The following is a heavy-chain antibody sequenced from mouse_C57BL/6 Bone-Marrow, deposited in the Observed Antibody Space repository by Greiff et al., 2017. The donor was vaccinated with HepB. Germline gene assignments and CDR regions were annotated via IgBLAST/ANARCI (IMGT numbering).Heavy chain of an antibody. CDR3: ARREGFYDGYYLFAY. V-gene: IGHV1-66*01. CDR1: GYSFTSYY. J-gene: IGHJ3*01. D-gene: IGHD2-3*01. CDR2: IYPGSGNT. Sequence: VQLQQSGPELVKPGASVKISCKASGYSFTSYYIHWVKQRPGQGLEWIGWIYPGSGNTKYNERFKGKATLTADTSSSTAYMQLSSLTSEDSAVYYCARREGFYDGYYLFAYWGQGTLVTVSA.